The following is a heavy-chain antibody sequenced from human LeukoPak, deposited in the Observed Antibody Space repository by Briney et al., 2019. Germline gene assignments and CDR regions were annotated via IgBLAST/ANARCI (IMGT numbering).Heavy chain of an antibody. J-gene: IGHJ4*02. CDR2: ISAYNGNT. CDR1: GYTFTNYD. V-gene: IGHV1-18*01. Sequence: ASVKVSCKASGYTFTNYDISWVRQAPGQGLEWVGWISAYNGNTNSAQKLQGRVTMTTDTSTSTAYMELRSLRSDDTAVYYCARKPSGGYGDYGQLDYWGQGTLVTVSS. CDR3: ARKPSGGYGDYGQLDY. D-gene: IGHD4-17*01.